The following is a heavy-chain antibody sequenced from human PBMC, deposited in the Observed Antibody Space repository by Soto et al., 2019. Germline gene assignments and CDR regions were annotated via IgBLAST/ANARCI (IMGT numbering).Heavy chain of an antibody. Sequence: QVQLVQSGAEVKKPGASVKVSCKTSGYTFTGYYIHWVRQAPGQGLEWMALINPNSGDTNYRHKFQGRVTLTRDTSINTVYMEVTSLRFDDTAVYYCAVAGLPFEYWGQGTLVTVFS. CDR2: INPNSGDT. CDR3: AVAGLPFEY. CDR1: GYTFTGYY. D-gene: IGHD6-19*01. J-gene: IGHJ4*02. V-gene: IGHV1-2*02.